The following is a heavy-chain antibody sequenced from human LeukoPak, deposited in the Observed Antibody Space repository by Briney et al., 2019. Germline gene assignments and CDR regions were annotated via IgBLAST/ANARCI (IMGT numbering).Heavy chain of an antibody. CDR3: ARVGVDTAMVND. CDR2: IYHDGSP. CDR1: GGSFSGYY. Sequence: SSETLSLTCAVYGGSFSGYYWSWIRQPPGKGLEWIGFIYHDGSPYYNPSLKSRVTISVDRSKNQFSLKLTSVTAADTAVYYCARVGVDTAMVNDWGQGTLVTVSS. J-gene: IGHJ4*02. D-gene: IGHD5-18*01. V-gene: IGHV4-34*01.